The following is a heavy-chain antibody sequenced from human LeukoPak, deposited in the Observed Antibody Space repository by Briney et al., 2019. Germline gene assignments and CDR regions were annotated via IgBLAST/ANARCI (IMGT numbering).Heavy chain of an antibody. CDR1: GFTFSTHS. D-gene: IGHD2-15*01. J-gene: IGHJ4*02. CDR3: AREFQVASPPWRR. Sequence: GGSLRLSCSVSGFTFSTHSMNWVRQAPGKGLEWVSSISSSSSDIYYADSVKGRFTVSRDNAKNSLFLQMNSLRAEDRAGYYCAREFQVASPPWRRWGQGTLVPVSS. V-gene: IGHV3-21*01. CDR2: ISSSSSDI.